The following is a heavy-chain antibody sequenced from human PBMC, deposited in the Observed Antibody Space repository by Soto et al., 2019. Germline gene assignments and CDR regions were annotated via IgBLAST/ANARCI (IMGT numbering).Heavy chain of an antibody. Sequence: QVQLVQSGAEVKKPGSSVKVSCKASGGTFSSYTISWVRQAPGQGLEWMGRIIPILGIANYAQKFQGRVTITADKSTSTAYMELSSLRSEDTAVYYCAIEKWSGYDFDGYYFDYWGQGTLVTVSS. D-gene: IGHD5-12*01. CDR3: AIEKWSGYDFDGYYFDY. CDR1: GGTFSSYT. V-gene: IGHV1-69*08. CDR2: IIPILGIA. J-gene: IGHJ4*02.